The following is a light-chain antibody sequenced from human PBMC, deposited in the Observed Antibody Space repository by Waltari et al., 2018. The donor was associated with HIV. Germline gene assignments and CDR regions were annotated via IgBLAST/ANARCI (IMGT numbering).Light chain of an antibody. CDR3: CSCPRSGIRYV. J-gene: IGLJ1*01. CDR1: SSNVGSDDL. CDR2: EVT. Sequence: QSALTQPASVSGSPGQSITISCTGTSSNVGSDDLVSWYQQHPGEAPKLTIYEVTKRPSGVSNRFSGSKSGNTASLTISGLQAEDEADYYCCSCPRSGIRYVFGTGTKVTVL. V-gene: IGLV2-23*02.